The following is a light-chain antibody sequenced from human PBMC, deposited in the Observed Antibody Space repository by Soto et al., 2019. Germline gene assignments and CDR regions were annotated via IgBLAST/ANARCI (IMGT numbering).Light chain of an antibody. V-gene: IGKV3-20*01. Sequence: EIVLTQSPGTLSLSPGERATLSCRASQSFSMSYLAWYQQKPGQAPRLLIYGASSRATGIPDRFSGSGSGTDFTLTISRQEPEDFAVYYCQLYGSSPPWTFGQGTKVEIK. CDR2: GAS. CDR1: QSFSMSY. J-gene: IGKJ1*01. CDR3: QLYGSSPPWT.